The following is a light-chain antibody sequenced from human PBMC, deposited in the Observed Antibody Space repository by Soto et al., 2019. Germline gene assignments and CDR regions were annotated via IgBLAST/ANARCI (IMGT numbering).Light chain of an antibody. Sequence: QSVLTQPPSVSGSPGQSVTISCTRTSSDVGSYNHVSWYQQPPGTAPKLMIFQVGNRPSGVPDRFSGSKSANTASLTISGLQAEDEADYYCSLYTSSSTYVFGTGTKVTVL. CDR2: QVG. CDR3: SLYTSSSTYV. V-gene: IGLV2-18*01. CDR1: SSDVGSYNH. J-gene: IGLJ1*01.